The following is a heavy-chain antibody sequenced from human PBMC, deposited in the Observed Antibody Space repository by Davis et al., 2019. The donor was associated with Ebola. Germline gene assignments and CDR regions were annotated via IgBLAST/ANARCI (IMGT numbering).Heavy chain of an antibody. CDR2: TNYRGQT. J-gene: IGHJ4*02. CDR1: GASFRDYS. CDR3: ASPHQIRGKDYFDS. V-gene: IGHV4-34*01. Sequence: PSETLSPTYVVYGASFRDYSWGWIRQSPGKGLEWIGETNYRGQTRYNPSLKSRVTISMDTSKIQLSLKLTSMTAADTAVYYCASPHQIRGKDYFDSWGQGNLVIVSS.